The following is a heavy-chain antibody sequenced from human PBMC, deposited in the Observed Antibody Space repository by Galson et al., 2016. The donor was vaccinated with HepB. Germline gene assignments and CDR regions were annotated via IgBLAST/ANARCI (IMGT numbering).Heavy chain of an antibody. D-gene: IGHD4-17*01. CDR2: MSYDGSNK. V-gene: IGHV3-30*18. Sequence: SLRLSCAASGFIFSSYGLNWVRQAPGKGLEWVAFMSYDGSNKFYADSVEGRFTISRDNSKNTLYLQMNSLRADDTALYFCAKGIYGDYISYLDYWGQGTQVAVSS. CDR1: GFIFSSYG. J-gene: IGHJ4*02. CDR3: AKGIYGDYISYLDY.